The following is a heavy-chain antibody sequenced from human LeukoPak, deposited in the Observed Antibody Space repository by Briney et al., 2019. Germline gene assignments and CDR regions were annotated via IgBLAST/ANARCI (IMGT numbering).Heavy chain of an antibody. J-gene: IGHJ4*02. CDR1: GGSISSYY. V-gene: IGHV4-59*01. CDR2: IYYSGST. D-gene: IGHD6-6*01. Sequence: PSETLSLTCTVSGGSISSYYWSWIRQPPGKGLEWIGYIYYSGSTNYNPSLKSRVTISVDTSKNQFSLKLSSVTAADTAVYYCARVRSIAARPFDYWGQGTLVTVSS. CDR3: ARVRSIAARPFDY.